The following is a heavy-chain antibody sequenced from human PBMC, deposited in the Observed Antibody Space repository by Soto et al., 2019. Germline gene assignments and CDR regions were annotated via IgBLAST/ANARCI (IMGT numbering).Heavy chain of an antibody. Sequence: QSQLLQSGAEVKKPGASVKVTCQASGYTFRNFGISWVRQAPGQGLEWMGWISAYNANANYAQKFQGRLTMTADTSTSTAYMELRSLRSDDTAVYYCARENSYFDYWGQGTLVTVSS. CDR2: ISAYNANA. V-gene: IGHV1-18*01. CDR1: GYTFRNFG. J-gene: IGHJ4*02. CDR3: ARENSYFDY.